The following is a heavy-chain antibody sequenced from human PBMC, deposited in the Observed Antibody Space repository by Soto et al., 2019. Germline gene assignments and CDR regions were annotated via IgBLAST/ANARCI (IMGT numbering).Heavy chain of an antibody. D-gene: IGHD4-17*01. CDR1: GGSISSGGYY. J-gene: IGHJ2*01. CDR3: ARSDYGDYVGWYFDL. Sequence: QVQLQESGPGLVKPSQTLSLTCTVSGGSISSGGYYWSWIRQHPGKGLEWIGYIYYSGSTYYNPSLKSRVTISVDTSKNQFSLKLSSVTAADTTVYYCARSDYGDYVGWYFDLWGRGTLVTVSS. V-gene: IGHV4-31*03. CDR2: IYYSGST.